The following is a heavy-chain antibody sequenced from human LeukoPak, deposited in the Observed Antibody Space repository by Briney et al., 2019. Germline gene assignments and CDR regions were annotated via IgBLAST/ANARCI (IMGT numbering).Heavy chain of an antibody. CDR1: GGTFSSYA. D-gene: IGHD1-26*01. CDR3: ARELFGGSRDAFDI. V-gene: IGHV1-69*13. J-gene: IGHJ3*02. Sequence: ASVKVSCKASGGTFSSYAISWVRQAPGQGLEWMGGIIPIFGTANYAQKFQGRVTITADESTSTAYMELSSLRSEDTAVYYCARELFGGSRDAFDIWGQGTMVTVSS. CDR2: IIPIFGTA.